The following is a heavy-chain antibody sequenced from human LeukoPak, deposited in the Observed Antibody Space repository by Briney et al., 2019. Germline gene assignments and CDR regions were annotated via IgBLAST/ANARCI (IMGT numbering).Heavy chain of an antibody. CDR2: INPNGGST. J-gene: IGHJ4*02. D-gene: IGHD3-22*01. Sequence: ASVKVSCKVSGYTLTELSMHWVRQAPGQGLEWMGIINPNGGSTTYSQGFQGRVTVTSDTSTSTVYMEVSSLRSEDTAVYYCARGTRHTYTERRRGDSTGYYFDYWGQGTLVTVSS. CDR1: GYTLTELS. CDR3: ARGTRHTYTERRRGDSTGYYFDY. V-gene: IGHV1-46*01.